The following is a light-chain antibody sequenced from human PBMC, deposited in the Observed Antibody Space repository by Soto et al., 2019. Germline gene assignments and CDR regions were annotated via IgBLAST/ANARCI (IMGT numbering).Light chain of an antibody. CDR2: GAS. Sequence: EIVLTQSPGTLSLSPGERATLSCRASQSVSSSYLAWYQQKPGQAPRLRIYGASSRATGIPDRFSGSGSGTDFTLTISRLEPEDFAVYYCHQDGSSPLAFGQGTRLEIK. V-gene: IGKV3-20*01. CDR1: QSVSSSY. J-gene: IGKJ5*01. CDR3: HQDGSSPLA.